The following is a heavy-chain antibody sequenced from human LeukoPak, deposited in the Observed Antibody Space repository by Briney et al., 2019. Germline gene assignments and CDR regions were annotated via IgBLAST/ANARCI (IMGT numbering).Heavy chain of an antibody. V-gene: IGHV3-21*01. J-gene: IGHJ6*02. D-gene: IGHD2-21*02. Sequence: GGSLRLSCAASGFTFSSYSMNWVRQAPGRGLEWVSSISSSSSYIYYADSVKGRFTISRDNAKNSLYLQMNSLRAEDTAVYYCARDKAEAYGGGDCLYGMDVWGQGTTVTVSS. CDR3: ARDKAEAYGGGDCLYGMDV. CDR1: GFTFSSYS. CDR2: ISSSSSYI.